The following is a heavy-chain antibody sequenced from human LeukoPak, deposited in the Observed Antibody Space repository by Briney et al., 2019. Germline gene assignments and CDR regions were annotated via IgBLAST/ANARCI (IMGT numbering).Heavy chain of an antibody. V-gene: IGHV3-74*01. J-gene: IGHJ3*02. CDR1: GFTFSSYW. D-gene: IGHD3-10*01. CDR3: ARGMWYYYDAFDI. Sequence: PGGSLRLSCAASGFTFSSYWMHWVRQAPGKGLVWVSRINSDGSSTSYADSVKGRFTISRDNAKNTMYLQMNSLRAEDTAVYYCARGMWYYYDAFDIWGQGTMVTVSS. CDR2: INSDGSST.